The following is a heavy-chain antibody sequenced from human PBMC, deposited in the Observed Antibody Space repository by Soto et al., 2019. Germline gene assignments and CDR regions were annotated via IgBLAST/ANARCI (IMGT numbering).Heavy chain of an antibody. J-gene: IGHJ5*02. CDR2: IYYSGRT. CDR3: AFSSFKRWFDP. V-gene: IGHV4-31*11. Sequence: SETLSLTCAVSGGSISSSDWGGWVRQHPGKGLEWIGNIYYSGRTYYNPSLKSRLTISVDTSKNQFSLRLSSVTVADTAVYYCAFSSFKRWFDPWGQGTLVTVSS. CDR1: GGSISSSDW. D-gene: IGHD6-6*01.